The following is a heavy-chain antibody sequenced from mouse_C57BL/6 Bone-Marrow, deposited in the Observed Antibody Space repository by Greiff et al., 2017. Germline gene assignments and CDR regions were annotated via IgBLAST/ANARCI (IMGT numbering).Heavy chain of an antibody. CDR3: ARHPLITTVVAPDAMDY. V-gene: IGHV5-6*01. Sequence: EVMLVESGGDLVKPGGSLKLSCAASGFTFSSYGMSWVRQTPDKRLEWVATISSGGSYTYYPDSVKGRFTISRDNAKNTLYLQMSSLKSEDTAMYYCARHPLITTVVAPDAMDYWGQGTSVTVSS. CDR1: GFTFSSYG. J-gene: IGHJ4*01. CDR2: ISSGGSYT. D-gene: IGHD1-1*01.